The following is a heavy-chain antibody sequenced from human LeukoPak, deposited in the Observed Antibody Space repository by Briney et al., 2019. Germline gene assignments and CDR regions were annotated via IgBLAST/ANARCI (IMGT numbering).Heavy chain of an antibody. CDR3: AKDPRGTLSGYFDY. Sequence: PGGSLRLSCAASGLSFSSYAMSWVRQAPGKGLEWVSAISGSGVSTYYADSVKGRFTISRDNSENTLYLQMNSLRAEDTAVYYCAKDPRGTLSGYFDYWGQGTLVTVSS. V-gene: IGHV3-23*01. CDR1: GLSFSSYA. D-gene: IGHD3-9*01. CDR2: ISGSGVST. J-gene: IGHJ4*02.